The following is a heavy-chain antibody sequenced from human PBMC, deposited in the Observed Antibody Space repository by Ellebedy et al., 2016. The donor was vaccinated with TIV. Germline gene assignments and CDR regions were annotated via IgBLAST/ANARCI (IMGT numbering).Heavy chain of an antibody. J-gene: IGHJ4*02. CDR2: IRIKAYGGTT. V-gene: IGHV3-49*04. Sequence: PGGSLRLSCTASGFTFGHYAMSWVRQAPGKGLEWVRFIRIKAYGGTTEYSASVKGRFTISRDDSKSVAYLQMNSLNTEDTAVYYCTGGPRFRTYFDYWGQGTLVTVSS. CDR1: GFTFGHYA. D-gene: IGHD2-15*01. CDR3: TGGPRFRTYFDY.